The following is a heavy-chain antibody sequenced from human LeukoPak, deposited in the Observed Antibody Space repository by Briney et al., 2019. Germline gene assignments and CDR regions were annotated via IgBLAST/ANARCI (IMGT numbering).Heavy chain of an antibody. CDR3: AKVADQGRVHEDISGSSWYGYAFDI. CDR2: ISGSGGST. D-gene: IGHD6-13*01. V-gene: IGHV3-23*01. CDR1: GFTFSSYA. Sequence: GGSLRLSCAASGFTFSSYAMSWVRQAPGKGLEWVSAISGSGGSTYYADSVKGRFTISRDNSKNTLYLQMNSLRAEDTAVYYCAKVADQGRVHEDISGSSWYGYAFDIWGQGKMVTVSS. J-gene: IGHJ3*02.